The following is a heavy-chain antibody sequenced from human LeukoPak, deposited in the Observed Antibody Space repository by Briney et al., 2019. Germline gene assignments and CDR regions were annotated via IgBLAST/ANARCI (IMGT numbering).Heavy chain of an antibody. Sequence: WGTLRLSCAASGVTFSAYWRTWVRQPPGKGLEWVANIKEAGTETHYVDSVKGRFTISRDNVKKSLYLEMNSLRVEDTAVYYCARGRWSDYWGPGTQVTVSS. CDR2: IKEAGTET. D-gene: IGHD5-24*01. CDR1: GVTFSAYW. CDR3: ARGRWSDY. V-gene: IGHV3-7*01. J-gene: IGHJ4*02.